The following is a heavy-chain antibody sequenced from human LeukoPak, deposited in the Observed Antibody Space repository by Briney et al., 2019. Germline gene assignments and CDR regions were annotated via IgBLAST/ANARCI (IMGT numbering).Heavy chain of an antibody. Sequence: PSETLSLTCTVSGGSITDHYWSWIRQPPPKGLDYVGYVYFTGDTNYPSSLTLRVTILVDTSKNQFSLWLSSVTAADAALYFCSRGRSGDCRSRGGFAFDLWGQGTLVTVSS. CDR1: GGSITDHY. CDR2: VYFTGDT. CDR3: SRGRSGDCRSRGGFAFDL. D-gene: IGHD2-21*01. J-gene: IGHJ3*01. V-gene: IGHV4-59*11.